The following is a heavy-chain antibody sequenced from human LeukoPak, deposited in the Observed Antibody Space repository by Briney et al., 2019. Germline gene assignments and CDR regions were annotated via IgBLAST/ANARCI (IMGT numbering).Heavy chain of an antibody. D-gene: IGHD6-19*01. Sequence: QPGGSLRLSCAASGFTFSSYGMSWVRQAPGKGLEWVSAISSRGGDTYYADSVKGRFTISRDNSKNTLYVQMNSLRAEDTAVYYCAKRVAYNSGYYWDYWGQGTLVTVSS. CDR2: ISSRGGDT. J-gene: IGHJ4*02. CDR3: AKRVAYNSGYYWDY. V-gene: IGHV3-23*01. CDR1: GFTFSSYG.